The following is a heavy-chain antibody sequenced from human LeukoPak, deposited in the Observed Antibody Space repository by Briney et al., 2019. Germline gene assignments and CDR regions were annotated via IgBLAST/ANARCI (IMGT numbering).Heavy chain of an antibody. CDR1: GYTFTSYY. CDR3: ARDWGLSITMVRGVPDY. V-gene: IGHV1-46*01. D-gene: IGHD3-10*01. CDR2: INPSGGST. J-gene: IGHJ4*02. Sequence: VASVKVSCKASGYTFTSYYMHWVRQAPGQGLEWMGIINPSGGSTSYAQKFQGRVTMTRDTSTSTVYMELSSLRAEDTAVYYCARDWGLSITMVRGVPDYWGQGTLVTVSS.